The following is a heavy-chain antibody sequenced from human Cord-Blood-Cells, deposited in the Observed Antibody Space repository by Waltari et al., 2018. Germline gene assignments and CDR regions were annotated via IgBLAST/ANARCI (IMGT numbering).Heavy chain of an antibody. J-gene: IGHJ3*02. CDR3: ARPGTDAFDI. CDR1: GHTFTGYY. D-gene: IGHD3-10*01. V-gene: IGHV1-2*02. Sequence: QVQLVQSGAEVTNSATSVKHCCKASGHTFTGYYINWVRQAPGQGLEWMGWINPNSGGTNYAQKFQGRVTMTRDTSISTAYMELSRLRSDDTAVYYCARPGTDAFDIWGQGTMVTVSS. CDR2: INPNSGGT.